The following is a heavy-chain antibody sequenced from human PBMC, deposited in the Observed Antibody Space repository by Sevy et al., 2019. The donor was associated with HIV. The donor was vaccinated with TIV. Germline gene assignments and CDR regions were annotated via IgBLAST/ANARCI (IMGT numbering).Heavy chain of an antibody. V-gene: IGHV3-23*01. CDR2: ISNNGATT. Sequence: GGSLRLSCAASRFTFSTYAMNWVRQAPGKGLEWVSSISNNGATTYYTDSVKDRFTISRDNSKNMVYLQMNSLRTEDTSVYYCAKLEDDSFPLDFWGQGTLVTVSS. J-gene: IGHJ4*02. D-gene: IGHD1-1*01. CDR3: AKLEDDSFPLDF. CDR1: RFTFSTYA.